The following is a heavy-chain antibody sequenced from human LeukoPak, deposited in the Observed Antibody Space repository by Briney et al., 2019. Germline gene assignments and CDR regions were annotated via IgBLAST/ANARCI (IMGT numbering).Heavy chain of an antibody. CDR3: ARASGTYFEYYFDY. CDR2: ISGISSYI. Sequence: PGGSLRLSCAASGFTFSNYNMNWVRLTPGKGLEWVSSISGISSYIYYRDSVKGRFTTSRDNARNELYLQLNSLRAEDTAVYYCARASGTYFEYYFDYWGQGTLVTVSS. V-gene: IGHV3-21*01. D-gene: IGHD1-26*01. CDR1: GFTFSNYN. J-gene: IGHJ4*02.